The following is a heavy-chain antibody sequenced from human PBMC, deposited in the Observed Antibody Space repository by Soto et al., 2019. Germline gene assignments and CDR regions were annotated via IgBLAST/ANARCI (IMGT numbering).Heavy chain of an antibody. CDR3: TRDPYGGSRYYFDS. Sequence: GGSLRLSCAASGLSFSNYAMHWVRQAPGKGLEWVAVIWYDGSNKYYADSVKGRFTISKDNSQTTVYLQMNSLRAEDTAVYYCTRDPYGGSRYYFDSWGQGTLVTVSS. CDR1: GLSFSNYA. D-gene: IGHD1-26*01. CDR2: IWYDGSNK. V-gene: IGHV3-33*01. J-gene: IGHJ4*02.